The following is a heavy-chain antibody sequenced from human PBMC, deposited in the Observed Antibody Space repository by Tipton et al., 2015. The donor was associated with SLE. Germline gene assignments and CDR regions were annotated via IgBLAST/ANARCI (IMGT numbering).Heavy chain of an antibody. CDR2: IYSSGTT. CDR1: GGSISSGSYY. V-gene: IGHV4-61*02. D-gene: IGHD3-10*01. J-gene: IGHJ5*02. CDR3: ACGGYYGSGSYYGGWFDP. Sequence: TLSLTCTVSGGSISSGSYYWSWIRQPAGKGLEWIGRIYSSGTTDYNPSLKSRVTISADTSKNQFSLELRSVTAADTAVYYCACGGYYGSGSYYGGWFDPWGHGTLVTVSS.